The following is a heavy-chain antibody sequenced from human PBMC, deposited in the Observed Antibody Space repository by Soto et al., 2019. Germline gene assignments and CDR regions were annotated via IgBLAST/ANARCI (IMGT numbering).Heavy chain of an antibody. CDR3: ARDRLRGYDSSGFYS. Sequence: ASMKGSRKASGYNFSFYGINWGGQAPGQGLEWMGWINPSDGNRNFAQKFEDRVTMTTATSTNTVFLELRSLKSDDTAIYYCARDRLRGYDSSGFYSWGQGTMVTVSS. CDR1: GYNFSFYG. D-gene: IGHD3-22*01. V-gene: IGHV1-18*01. CDR2: INPSDGNR. J-gene: IGHJ4*02.